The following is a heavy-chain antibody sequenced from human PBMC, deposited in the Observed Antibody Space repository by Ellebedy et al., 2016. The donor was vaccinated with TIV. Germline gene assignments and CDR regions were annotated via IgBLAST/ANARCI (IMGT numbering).Heavy chain of an antibody. D-gene: IGHD7-27*01. V-gene: IGHV3-33*02. CDR1: GFTFSSSG. J-gene: IGHJ4*02. CDR3: ARDLGNSPFDY. Sequence: GESLKISCAASGFTFSSSGMPWVRQAPGKGLEWVAVIWSDGSTQLYADSAKGRFTISRDNFKNTLFLQMDSLRAEDTAMYYCARDLGNSPFDYWGQGTLVTVSS. CDR2: IWSDGSTQ.